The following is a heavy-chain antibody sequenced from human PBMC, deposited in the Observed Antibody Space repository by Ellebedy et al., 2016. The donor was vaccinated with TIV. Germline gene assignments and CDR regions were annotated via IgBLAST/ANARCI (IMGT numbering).Heavy chain of an antibody. CDR3: ARGAVTWGSGGY. D-gene: IGHD6-19*01. CDR2: MNPNSGNT. J-gene: IGHJ4*02. CDR1: GYTFTSYD. V-gene: IGHV1-8*01. Sequence: ASVKVSXXASGYTFTSYDINWVRQATGQGLEWMGWMNPNSGNTDYAQKFQGRVTMTRNTSISTAYMELSSLRSEDTAVYYCARGAVTWGSGGYWGQGTLVTVSS.